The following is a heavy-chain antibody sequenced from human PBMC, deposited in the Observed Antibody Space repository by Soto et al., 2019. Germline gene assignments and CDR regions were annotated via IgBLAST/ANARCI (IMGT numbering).Heavy chain of an antibody. Sequence: GGSLRLSCAASGFTFSSYGMHWVRQAPGKGLEWVAVIWYDGSNKYYADSVKGRFTISRDNSKNTLYLQMNSLRAEDTAVYYCARDWVTPLYDSSEYFDYWGQGTLVTVSS. CDR3: ARDWVTPLYDSSEYFDY. D-gene: IGHD3-22*01. CDR2: IWYDGSNK. V-gene: IGHV3-33*01. J-gene: IGHJ4*02. CDR1: GFTFSSYG.